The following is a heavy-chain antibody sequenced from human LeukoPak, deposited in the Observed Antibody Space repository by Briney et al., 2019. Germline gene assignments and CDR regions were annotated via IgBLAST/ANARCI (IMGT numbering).Heavy chain of an antibody. J-gene: IGHJ3*02. Sequence: GSLRLSCAASGFTFSSYSMNWVRQAPGKGLEWVSSISSSSSYIHYADSVKGRFTISRDNAKNSLYLQMNSLRAEDTAVYYCTRDLQPDDAFDIWGQGTMVTVSS. V-gene: IGHV3-21*01. CDR2: ISSSSSYI. CDR3: TRDLQPDDAFDI. CDR1: GFTFSSYS.